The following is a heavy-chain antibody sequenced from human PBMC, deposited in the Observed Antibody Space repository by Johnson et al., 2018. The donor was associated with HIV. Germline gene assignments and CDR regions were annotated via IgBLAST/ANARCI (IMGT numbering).Heavy chain of an antibody. CDR1: GFTFSSYP. CDR3: ARDGAADNAFDI. CDR2: ISYDGNNK. D-gene: IGHD3-16*01. J-gene: IGHJ3*02. Sequence: QVQLVESGGGVVQPGRSLRLSCVVSGFTFSSYPMHWVRQAPGKGLEWVAIISYDGNNKYYADSVKGRFTISRDNSKNTLYLQMGSLRAEDTAVYYCARDGAADNAFDIWGQGTMVTVSS. V-gene: IGHV3-30*14.